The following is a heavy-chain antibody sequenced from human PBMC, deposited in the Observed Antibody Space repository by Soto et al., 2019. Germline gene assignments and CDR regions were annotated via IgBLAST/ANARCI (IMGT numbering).Heavy chain of an antibody. D-gene: IGHD3-3*01. CDR1: GYTLTSYY. J-gene: IGHJ6*02. CDR3: ARDLIHYDFWSGYPGYYYYYGMDV. CDR2: INPSGGST. Sequence: ASVKVSCKASGYTLTSYYMHWVRQAPGQGLEWMGIINPSGGSTSYAQKFQGRVTMTRDTSTSTVYMELSSLRSEDTAVYYCARDLIHYDFWSGYPGYYYYYGMDVWGQGTTVTVSS. V-gene: IGHV1-46*01.